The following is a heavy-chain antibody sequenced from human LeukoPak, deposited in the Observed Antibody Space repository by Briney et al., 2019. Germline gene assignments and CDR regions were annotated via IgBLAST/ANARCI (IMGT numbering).Heavy chain of an antibody. Sequence: PGGSLRLSCAASGFTLSSYEMNWVRQAPGKGLEWISYISSSGTTIYYADSVKGRFTISRDNAQSSLFLQINSLSAEDTAVYYCARGATAAANIYDYWGQGTLVTVSS. J-gene: IGHJ4*02. CDR1: GFTLSSYE. CDR2: ISSSGTTI. CDR3: ARGATAAANIYDY. D-gene: IGHD6-13*01. V-gene: IGHV3-48*03.